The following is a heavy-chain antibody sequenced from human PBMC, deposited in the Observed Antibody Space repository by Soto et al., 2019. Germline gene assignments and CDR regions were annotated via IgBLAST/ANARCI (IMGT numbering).Heavy chain of an antibody. J-gene: IGHJ5*02. CDR3: ARQASYWHGGGGWFDP. Sequence: EVQLVESGGGLVQPGGSLRLSCAASGFTFSAYDMHWVRQPTGKGLEWVSAIGTQHDTYYPDSVKGRFTISRENAKSSLYLQMNSLGNGDKAVYYCARQASYWHGGGGWFDPWGQGTLVTVSS. CDR1: GFTFSAYD. V-gene: IGHV3-13*01. CDR2: IGTQHDT. D-gene: IGHD2-8*02.